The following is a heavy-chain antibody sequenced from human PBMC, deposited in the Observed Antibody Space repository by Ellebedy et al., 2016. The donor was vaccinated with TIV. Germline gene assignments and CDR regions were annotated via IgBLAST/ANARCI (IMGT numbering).Heavy chain of an antibody. D-gene: IGHD3-3*01. CDR2: INPNSGDT. CDR3: ARDRGTIFGVVIISSGMDV. J-gene: IGHJ6*02. V-gene: IGHV1-2*04. CDR1: RYTFTGYY. Sequence: ASVKVSXKASRYTFTGYYMHWVRQAPGQGLEWMGWINPNSGDTNYAQKFQGWVTMTRDTSINTAYMELSRLRSDDTAVYYCARDRGTIFGVVIISSGMDVWGQGTTVTVSS.